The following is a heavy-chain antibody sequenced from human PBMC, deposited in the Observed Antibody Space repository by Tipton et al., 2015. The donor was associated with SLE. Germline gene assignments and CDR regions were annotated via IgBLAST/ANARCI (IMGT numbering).Heavy chain of an antibody. V-gene: IGHV4-61*02. CDR3: ARRGSGSHRPRPFDY. CDR2: IYTSGST. CDR1: GGSFGSGGYY. D-gene: IGHD3-10*01. Sequence: TLSLTCTVSGGSFGSGGYYWTWVRQSAGKGLEFIGRIYTSGSTNYNPSLESRVTISVDTSKNQFYLRLTSVTAADTAVYYCARRGSGSHRPRPFDYWGQGTLVTVSS. J-gene: IGHJ4*02.